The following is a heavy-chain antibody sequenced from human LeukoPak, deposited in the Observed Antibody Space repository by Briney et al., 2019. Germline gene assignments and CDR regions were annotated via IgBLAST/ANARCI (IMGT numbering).Heavy chain of an antibody. D-gene: IGHD2-2*01. CDR3: SGRDFYCSSTSCTYNWFDP. V-gene: IGHV5-51*01. Sequence: AESLQIFCIGSGYSFISYWICWMRQMPGKRLEWMGFIYPGDSDTSYIPSFQGQVTISVYMSICTAYLPWSGMTASGTVMCYYSGRDFYCSSTSCTYNWFDPWGQGTLVTVSS. J-gene: IGHJ5*02. CDR1: GYSFISYW. CDR2: IYPGDSDT.